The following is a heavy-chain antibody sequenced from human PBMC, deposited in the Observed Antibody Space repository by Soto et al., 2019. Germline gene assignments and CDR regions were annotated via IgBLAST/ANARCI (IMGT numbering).Heavy chain of an antibody. V-gene: IGHV3-23*01. CDR1: GFTFSSYA. D-gene: IGHD3-10*01. CDR3: AKVSLWFGELILLVDY. Sequence: GGSLRLSGAASGFTFSSYAMSWVRQAPGKGLEWVSAISGSGGSTYYADSVKGRFTISRDNSKNTLYLQMNSLRAEDTAVYYCAKVSLWFGELILLVDYWGQGTLVTVSS. CDR2: ISGSGGST. J-gene: IGHJ4*02.